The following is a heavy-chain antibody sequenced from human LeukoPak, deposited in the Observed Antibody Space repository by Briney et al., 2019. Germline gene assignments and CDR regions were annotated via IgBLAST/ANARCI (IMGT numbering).Heavy chain of an antibody. CDR1: GGSISSYY. V-gene: IGHV4-59*01. Sequence: PSETLSLTCTLSGGSISSYYWSWIRQPPGKGLDWIGYISYSGSTNYNPSLKSRVTISVNTSKNQFSLKLSSVTAADTAVYYCARDPWGGGIKGGFDYWGQGTLVTVSS. CDR2: ISYSGST. J-gene: IGHJ4*02. CDR3: ARDPWGGGIKGGFDY. D-gene: IGHD3-16*01.